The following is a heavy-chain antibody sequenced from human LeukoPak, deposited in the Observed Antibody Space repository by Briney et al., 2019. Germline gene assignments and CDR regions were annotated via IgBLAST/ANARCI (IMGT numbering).Heavy chain of an antibody. J-gene: IGHJ4*02. CDR2: ISSNGGSS. V-gene: IGHV3-64*01. D-gene: IGHD3-10*01. Sequence: GGSLRLSCAASGFTFSSYAMHWVRQAPGKGLEYVSAISSNGGSSYYANSVRGRFTISRENSRKTLYLKLGRRRARDMAVYYCAREAGSGSYYERGYVDYWGQGTLVTVSS. CDR3: AREAGSGSYYERGYVDY. CDR1: GFTFSSYA.